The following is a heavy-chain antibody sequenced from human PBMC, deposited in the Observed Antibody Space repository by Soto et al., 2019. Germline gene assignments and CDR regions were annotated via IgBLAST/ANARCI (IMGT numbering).Heavy chain of an antibody. CDR3: AREGQKRIAAAGTTYGMDV. V-gene: IGHV3-30-3*01. D-gene: IGHD6-13*01. Sequence: GGSLRLSCAASGFTFSSYAMHWVRQAPGKGLEWVAVISYDGSNKYYADSVKGRFTISRDNSKNTLYLQMNSLRAEDTAVYYCAREGQKRIAAAGTTYGMDVRGQGTTVTVSS. J-gene: IGHJ6*02. CDR2: ISYDGSNK. CDR1: GFTFSSYA.